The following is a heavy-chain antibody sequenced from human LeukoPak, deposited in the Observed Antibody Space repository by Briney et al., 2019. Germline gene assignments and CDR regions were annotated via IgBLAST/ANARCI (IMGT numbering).Heavy chain of an antibody. J-gene: IGHJ4*02. D-gene: IGHD6-6*01. CDR3: AIGIRRYPEPSSSSCFDY. CDR1: GFTFSSYA. V-gene: IGHV3-23*01. CDR2: ISESGVST. Sequence: GGSLRLSCAASGFTFSSYAMSWVRQAPGKGLEWVSAISESGVSTYYADSVKGRFTVWRDNSDNTLYLQMNSLRAEDTAVYYCAIGIRRYPEPSSSSCFDYWGQGTLVTVSS.